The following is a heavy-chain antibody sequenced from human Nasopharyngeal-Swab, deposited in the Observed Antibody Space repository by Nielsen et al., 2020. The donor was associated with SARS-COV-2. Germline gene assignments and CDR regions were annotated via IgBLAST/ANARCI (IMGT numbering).Heavy chain of an antibody. CDR1: GFTFSSYA. J-gene: IGHJ4*02. V-gene: IGHV3-23*01. D-gene: IGHD6-19*01. CDR3: ARVVSDSSGWYHFDY. CDR2: ISGSGGST. Sequence: GESLKISCAASGFTFSSYAMSWVRQAPGKGLEWVSAISGSGGSTYYADSVKGRFTISRDNSKNTLYLQLNTLRPEDTAVYFCARVVSDSSGWYHFDYWGQGTLVTVSS.